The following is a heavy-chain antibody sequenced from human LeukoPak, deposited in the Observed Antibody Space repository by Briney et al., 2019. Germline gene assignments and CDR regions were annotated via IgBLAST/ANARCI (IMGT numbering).Heavy chain of an antibody. D-gene: IGHD6-6*01. CDR1: GGSIISSSYY. V-gene: IGHV4-39*01. J-gene: IGHJ3*02. CDR3: ARQDYNSSSDIRPNAFDI. Sequence: SETLSLTCTVSGGSIISSSYYWGWIRQPPGKGLEWIGSIYYSGSTYYNPSLKSRVTISVDTSKNQFSLKLSSVTAADTAVYYCARQDYNSSSDIRPNAFDIWGQGTMVTASS. CDR2: IYYSGST.